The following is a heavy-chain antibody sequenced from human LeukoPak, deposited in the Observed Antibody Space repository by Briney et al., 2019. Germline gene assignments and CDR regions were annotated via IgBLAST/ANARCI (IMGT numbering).Heavy chain of an antibody. V-gene: IGHV3-66*01. D-gene: IGHD4-17*01. CDR2: IYSGGGT. J-gene: IGHJ4*02. CDR1: GFTVSTNY. CDR3: ARGFRSVTTWGYFDY. Sequence: GGSLRLSCAASGFTVSTNYMSWVRQAPGKGLEWVSLIYSGGGTYYADSVKGRFTISRDSSRNTLSLQMNSLRVDDTAVYYCARGFRSVTTWGYFDYWGQGALVTASS.